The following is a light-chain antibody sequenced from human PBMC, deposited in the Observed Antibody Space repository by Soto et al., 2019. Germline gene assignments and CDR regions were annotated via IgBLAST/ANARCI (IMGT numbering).Light chain of an antibody. CDR1: QSISSR. J-gene: IGKJ5*01. CDR2: EKS. V-gene: IGKV1-5*03. Sequence: DIQMTQSPSTLSASVGDRVTITCRASQSISSRLAWYQQKPGKAPKRLIYEKSSLDSGVPSRFSGSGSGTEFTLTTSSLQPDDFAIYCCQQYTSYPITFGQGTRPETK. CDR3: QQYTSYPIT.